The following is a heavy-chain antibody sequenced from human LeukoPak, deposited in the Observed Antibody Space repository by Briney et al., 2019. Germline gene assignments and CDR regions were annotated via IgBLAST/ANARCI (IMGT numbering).Heavy chain of an antibody. V-gene: IGHV4-61*02. J-gene: IGHJ3*02. D-gene: IGHD2-2*01. CDR2: IYTSGST. CDR3: ARDIVVVPAAMMVNAFDI. Sequence: SETLSLTCTVSSGSITSGNNYWTWVRQPAGKGLEWIGRIYTSGSTNYNPSLKSRVTISVDTSKNQFSLKLSSVTAADTAVYYCARDIVVVPAAMMVNAFDIWGQGTMVTVSS. CDR1: SGSITSGNNY.